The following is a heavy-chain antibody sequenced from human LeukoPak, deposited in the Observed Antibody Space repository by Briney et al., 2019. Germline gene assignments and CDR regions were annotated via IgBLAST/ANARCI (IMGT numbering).Heavy chain of an antibody. Sequence: GASVKVSCMASGYTFTAYYLHWVRQAPGQGLEWMGWISPNSGATKPAQRFQGRVTLTRDTSISTAYMELSRLTSDDTAVYYCARDGVYSTNFDAFDIWGQGTMVTVSS. V-gene: IGHV1-2*02. CDR1: GYTFTAYY. CDR3: ARDGVYSTNFDAFDI. D-gene: IGHD6-13*01. J-gene: IGHJ3*02. CDR2: ISPNSGAT.